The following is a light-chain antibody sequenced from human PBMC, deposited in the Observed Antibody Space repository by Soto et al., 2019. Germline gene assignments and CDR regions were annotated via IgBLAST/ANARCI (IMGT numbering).Light chain of an antibody. Sequence: QSVLTQPPSASGTPGQRVTISCSGSSSNIGSNYVYWYQQLPGTAPKLLIYRNNQRPSGVPDRFSGSKSGTSASLAISGLRSEDEADYYCAAWDDSLSVFGTGTKVTAL. CDR2: RNN. CDR1: SSNIGSNY. J-gene: IGLJ1*01. CDR3: AAWDDSLSV. V-gene: IGLV1-47*01.